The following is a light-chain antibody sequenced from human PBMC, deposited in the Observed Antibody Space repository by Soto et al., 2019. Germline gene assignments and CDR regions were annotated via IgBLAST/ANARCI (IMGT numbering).Light chain of an antibody. CDR1: QSISSS. CDR3: QQSYSTPRT. V-gene: IGKV1-39*01. CDR2: AAS. Sequence: DIPMTQSPSSLSASVGDRVTITCRASQSISSSVNWYQQKPGKAPKLLIYAASSLQSGVPSRFSGSGSGTDFTLTISSLQPEDFATYYCQQSYSTPRTFGQGTKLEIK. J-gene: IGKJ2*01.